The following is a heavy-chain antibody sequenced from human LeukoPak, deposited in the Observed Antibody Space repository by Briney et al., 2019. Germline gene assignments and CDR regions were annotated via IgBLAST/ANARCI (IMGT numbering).Heavy chain of an antibody. CDR1: GFTFSNFA. CDR2: ISYDGDNE. V-gene: IGHV3-30-3*01. CDR3: ARVRGGRSWYYYGMDV. Sequence: GGSLRLSCAASGFTFSNFAMHWVRQAPGKGLEWVAVISYDGDNEYYADSVKGQFTISIDNSKDRLYLQMNRLRPEDTAMYYCARVRGGRSWYYYGMDVWGRGTTVTVSS. D-gene: IGHD3-16*01. J-gene: IGHJ6*02.